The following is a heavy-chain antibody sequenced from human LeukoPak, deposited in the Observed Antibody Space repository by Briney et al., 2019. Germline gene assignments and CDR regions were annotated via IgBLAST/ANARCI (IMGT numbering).Heavy chain of an antibody. CDR3: ARVYYYGSGRSSWFDP. CDR2: VSQSGSTI. D-gene: IGHD3-10*01. CDR1: GFTFSDYY. Sequence: PGGSLRLSCTASGFTFSDYYMSWIRQAPGKGLEWLSYVSQSGSTIYYADSVKGRFTISRDNAKNSLYLQMNSLRAEDTAVYYCARVYYYGSGRSSWFDPWGQGTLVTVSS. J-gene: IGHJ5*02. V-gene: IGHV3-11*04.